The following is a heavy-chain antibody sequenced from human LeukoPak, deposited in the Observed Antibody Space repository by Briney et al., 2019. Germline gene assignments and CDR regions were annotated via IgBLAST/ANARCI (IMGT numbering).Heavy chain of an antibody. CDR2: VNHSGSS. D-gene: IGHD6-6*01. CDR1: GGSLSGYY. CDR3: ARAGGASSSSGNWFDP. Sequence: SETLSLTCDVYGGSLSGYYWSWIRQPPGKGLEWIGEVNHSGSSNYNPSLKSRVTISEDTSKNQFSLKLSSVTAADTAVYYCARAGGASSSSGNWFDPWGQGTLVTVSS. V-gene: IGHV4-34*01. J-gene: IGHJ5*02.